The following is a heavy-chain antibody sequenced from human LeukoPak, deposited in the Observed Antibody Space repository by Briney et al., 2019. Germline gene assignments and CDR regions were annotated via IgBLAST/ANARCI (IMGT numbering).Heavy chain of an antibody. D-gene: IGHD1-26*01. Sequence: HGESLKISCTGSGYTFTSYWIGRVRQMPGKGLEWMGIIYPGDSDTRYSPSFQGQVTISADKSINTAYRQWSSLKASDTAMYYCARQGGSYGYFDYWGQGTLVTVS. J-gene: IGHJ4*02. CDR1: GYTFTSYW. V-gene: IGHV5-51*01. CDR3: ARQGGSYGYFDY. CDR2: IYPGDSDT.